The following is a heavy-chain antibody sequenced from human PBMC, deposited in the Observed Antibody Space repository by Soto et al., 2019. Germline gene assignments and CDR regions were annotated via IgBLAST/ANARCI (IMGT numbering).Heavy chain of an antibody. J-gene: IGHJ4*02. CDR3: ARAYSLVRGVIMYGY. D-gene: IGHD3-10*01. V-gene: IGHV4-34*01. Sequence: QVQLQQWGAGLLKPSETLSLTCAVYGGSFSGYYWSWIRQPPGKGLEWIGEINHSGSTNYNPSVKSRVTISVDTSKYQFSLKLSSVTAADTAVYYCARAYSLVRGVIMYGYWGQGTLVTVSS. CDR2: INHSGST. CDR1: GGSFSGYY.